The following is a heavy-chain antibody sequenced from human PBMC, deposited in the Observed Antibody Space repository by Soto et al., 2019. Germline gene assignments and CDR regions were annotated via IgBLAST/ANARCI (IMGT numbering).Heavy chain of an antibody. CDR1: GFTLSSYA. D-gene: IGHD2-2*01. CDR3: GRWAAAAPQGWDV. V-gene: IGHV3-30-3*01. Sequence: GGSLRLSCAASGFTLSSYAMHRARQAPGKGLEWVAVISYDGSNKYYADSVKGRFTISRDNSKNTLYLQMNGLRAEDTAVYYCGRWAAAAPQGWDVGGQGTTVTVSS. CDR2: ISYDGSNK. J-gene: IGHJ6*02.